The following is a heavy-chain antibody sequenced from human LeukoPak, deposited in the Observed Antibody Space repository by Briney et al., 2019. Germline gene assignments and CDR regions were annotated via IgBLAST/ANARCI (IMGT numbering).Heavy chain of an antibody. CDR2: INPDSGGT. D-gene: IGHD1-26*01. V-gene: IGHV1-2*06. Sequence: GASVKVSCKASGYTFTGYYMHWVRQAPGQGLEWMGRINPDSGGTNYAQKFQGRVTMTRDTSISTAYMELSRLRSDDTAVYYCARTRTIVGAKGFDYWGQGTLVTVSS. J-gene: IGHJ4*02. CDR1: GYTFTGYY. CDR3: ARTRTIVGAKGFDY.